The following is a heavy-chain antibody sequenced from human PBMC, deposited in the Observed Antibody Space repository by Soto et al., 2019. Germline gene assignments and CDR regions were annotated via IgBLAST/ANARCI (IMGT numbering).Heavy chain of an antibody. J-gene: IGHJ4*01. V-gene: IGHV3-15*07. Sequence: GGSLRLSCAASGFTFSNAWIDWVRQTPGKGLEWVGRVKSKTDGGTTDFAAPVKGRFAISRDDSKNMVYLEMNSLKTEDTAIYYCTTDSYITSIIVRFDYWGHGTLVTVSS. D-gene: IGHD3-22*01. CDR1: GFTFSNAW. CDR3: TTDSYITSIIVRFDY. CDR2: VKSKTDGGTT.